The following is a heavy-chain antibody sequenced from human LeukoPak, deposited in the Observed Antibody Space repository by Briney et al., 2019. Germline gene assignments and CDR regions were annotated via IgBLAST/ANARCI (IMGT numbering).Heavy chain of an antibody. Sequence: NPSETLSLTCTVSGGSISSYYWSWIRQPPGKGLEWIGDISNSGSTSYNPSLKSRVTISVDTSMNQFSLKLSSVTAADTAVYYCARGWYYFDYGGQGTLVTVSS. CDR3: ARGWYYFDY. CDR1: GGSISSYY. J-gene: IGHJ4*02. V-gene: IGHV4-59*08. CDR2: ISNSGST. D-gene: IGHD2-15*01.